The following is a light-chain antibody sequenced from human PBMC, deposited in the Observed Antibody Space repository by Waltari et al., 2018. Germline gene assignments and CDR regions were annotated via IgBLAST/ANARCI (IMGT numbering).Light chain of an antibody. CDR1: QSVGSTF. CDR3: QQYGRAPWT. CDR2: GAS. V-gene: IGKV3-20*01. J-gene: IGKJ1*01. Sequence: IVLTQSPGTLSLSPGETATLSCRATQSVGSTFLAWHQQKPGQAPRLLIYGASTRAPGTPDRFRGSGSGTDFTLTITRLEPEDFAVYYCQQYGRAPWTLGQGTKVEI.